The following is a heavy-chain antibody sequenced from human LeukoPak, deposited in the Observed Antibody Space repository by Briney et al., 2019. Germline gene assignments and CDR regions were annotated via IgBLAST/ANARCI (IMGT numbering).Heavy chain of an antibody. Sequence: PGGPLRFSCEASGFTFSSYWMNWARKAPGKGLEWVASLNHNGNVNYYVDSVKGRFTISRDNAKNSLYLQMSNLRAEDTAVYFCARGGGLDVWGQGATVTVSS. CDR1: GFTFSSYW. D-gene: IGHD3-16*01. V-gene: IGHV3-7*03. CDR3: ARGGGLDV. CDR2: LNHNGNVN. J-gene: IGHJ6*02.